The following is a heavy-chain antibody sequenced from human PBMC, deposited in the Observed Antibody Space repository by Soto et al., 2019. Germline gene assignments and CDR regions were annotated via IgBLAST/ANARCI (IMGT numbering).Heavy chain of an antibody. CDR2: ISNDGTST. V-gene: IGHV3-74*01. CDR1: GFTSSSYW. J-gene: IGHJ3*02. Sequence: EVQLVESGGGLVQPGGSLRLSCAASGFTSSSYWMHWVRQAQGKGLVWVSRISNDGTSTNYADSVKGRFTISRDNPKDTVYLEMISLRVEDTAEYYCARDWYYYNTSDHYSADAFVIWGQGTTVTVSS. D-gene: IGHD3-22*01. CDR3: ARDWYYYNTSDHYSADAFVI.